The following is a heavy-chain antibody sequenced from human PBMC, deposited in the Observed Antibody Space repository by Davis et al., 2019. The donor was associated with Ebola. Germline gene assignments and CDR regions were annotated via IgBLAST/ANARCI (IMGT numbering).Heavy chain of an antibody. V-gene: IGHV3-30*03. D-gene: IGHD1-26*01. CDR2: ISYDGSNK. J-gene: IGHJ4*02. CDR3: SGSYYVSGWY. CDR1: GVTVSSNY. Sequence: GGSLRLSCAASGVTVSSNYMSWVRQAPGKGLEWVAVISYDGSNKYFADSVQGRLTISRDNSKNTLYLQMNSLRVEDTAVYYCSGSYYVSGWYWGQGALVTVSS.